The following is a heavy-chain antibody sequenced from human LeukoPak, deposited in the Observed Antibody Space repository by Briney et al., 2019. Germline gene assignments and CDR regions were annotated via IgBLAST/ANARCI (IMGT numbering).Heavy chain of an antibody. CDR3: ARGGGLDV. V-gene: IGHV3-7*03. Sequence: TGGSLRLSCAASGFTFSRYWMTWARQAPGKGLEWVASINHNGNVNYYVDSVKGRFTISRDNAKNSLYLQMSNLRAEDTAVYFCARGGGLDVWGQGATVTVSS. CDR1: GFTFSRYW. D-gene: IGHD3-16*01. J-gene: IGHJ6*02. CDR2: INHNGNVN.